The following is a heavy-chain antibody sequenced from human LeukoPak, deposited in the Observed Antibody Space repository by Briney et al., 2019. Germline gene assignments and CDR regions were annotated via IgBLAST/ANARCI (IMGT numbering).Heavy chain of an antibody. Sequence: SETLSLTCTVSCGSISSYYWSWIRQPAGKGPEWIGRIYTSGSTNYNPSLKSRVTMSVDTSKNQFSLKLSSVTAADTAVYYCARDDAAGIVGATPGDYWGQGTPVTVSS. CDR3: ARDDAAGIVGATPGDY. D-gene: IGHD1-26*01. CDR2: IYTSGST. J-gene: IGHJ4*02. V-gene: IGHV4-4*07. CDR1: CGSISSYY.